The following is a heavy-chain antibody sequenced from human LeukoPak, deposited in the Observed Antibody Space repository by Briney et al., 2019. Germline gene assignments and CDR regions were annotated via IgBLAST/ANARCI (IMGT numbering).Heavy chain of an antibody. D-gene: IGHD6-13*01. CDR3: AIDGKGYSSSLSWFDP. CDR2: IRYDGSNK. CDR1: GFTFSSYG. V-gene: IGHV3-30*02. J-gene: IGHJ5*02. Sequence: GGSLRLSCAASGFTFSSYGMHWVRQAPGKGLEWVAFIRYDGSNKYYADSVKGRFTISRDNSKNTLYLQMNSLRAEDTAVYYCAIDGKGYSSSLSWFDPWGQGTLVTVSS.